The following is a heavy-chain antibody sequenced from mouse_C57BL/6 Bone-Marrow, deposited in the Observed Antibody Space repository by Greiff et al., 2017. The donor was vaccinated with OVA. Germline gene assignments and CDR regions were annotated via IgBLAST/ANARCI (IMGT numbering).Heavy chain of an antibody. Sequence: EVMLVESGGGLVKPGGSLKLSCAASGFTFSDYGMHWVRQAPEKGLEWVAYICSGSSTIYYADTVKGRFTISRDNAKNTLFLQLTSLRSEDTAMYYCGRRYYGSRAWFAYWGQGTLVTVSA. CDR1: GFTFSDYG. J-gene: IGHJ3*01. CDR2: ICSGSSTI. V-gene: IGHV5-17*01. D-gene: IGHD1-1*01. CDR3: GRRYYGSRAWFAY.